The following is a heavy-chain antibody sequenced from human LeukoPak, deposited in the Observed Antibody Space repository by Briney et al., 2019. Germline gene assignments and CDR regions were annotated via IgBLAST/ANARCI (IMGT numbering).Heavy chain of an antibody. V-gene: IGHV4-34*01. CDR3: ARNLWFGEVYNWFDP. J-gene: IGHJ5*02. CDR1: GGSFSGYY. D-gene: IGHD3-10*01. Sequence: PSETLSLTCAVYGGSFSGYYWSWIRQPPGKGLEWIGEINHSGSTNYNPSLKSRVTISVGTSKNQFSLQLNSVTPEDTAVYYCARNLWFGEVYNWFDPWGQGTLVTVSS. CDR2: INHSGST.